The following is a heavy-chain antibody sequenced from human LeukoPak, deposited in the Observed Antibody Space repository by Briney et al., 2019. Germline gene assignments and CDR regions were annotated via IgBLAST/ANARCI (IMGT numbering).Heavy chain of an antibody. J-gene: IGHJ4*02. D-gene: IGHD2-15*01. V-gene: IGHV3-23*01. CDR2: MSGSGGRT. Sequence: QTGGSLRLSCAASGFTFSNYAMSWVRQAPGKGLEWFSAMSGSGGRTYYADSVKGRFTISRDNSKNTLYLQMNSLRAEDTAVYYCAKDREYCSGGSCYDPIFDYWGQGTLVTVSS. CDR3: AKDREYCSGGSCYDPIFDY. CDR1: GFTFSNYA.